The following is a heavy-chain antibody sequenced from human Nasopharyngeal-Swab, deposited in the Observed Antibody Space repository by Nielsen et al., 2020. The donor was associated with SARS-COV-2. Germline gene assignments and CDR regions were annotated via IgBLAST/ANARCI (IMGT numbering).Heavy chain of an antibody. J-gene: IGHJ3*02. CDR1: GDRVSRNNAA. D-gene: IGHD2-15*01. CDR3: ARDRSIEADAFDI. CDR2: TYYRSQWYS. V-gene: IGHV6-1*01. Sequence: SQTLSLTCAISGDRVSRNNAAWNWIRQSPSRGLEWLGRTYYRSQWYSDYAVSVKSRITINPDTSKNQFSLQLNSVTPEDTAVYYCARDRSIEADAFDIWGQGTMVTVSS.